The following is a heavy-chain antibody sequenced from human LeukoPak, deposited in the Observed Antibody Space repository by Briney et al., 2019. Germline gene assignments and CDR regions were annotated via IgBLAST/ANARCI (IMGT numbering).Heavy chain of an antibody. Sequence: SVKVFCKASGGTFSSYTISWVRQAPGQGLEWTGRIIPILGIANYAQKFQGRVTITADKSTSTAYMELSSLRSEDTAVYYCARDCPNYDSSGYYFDYWGQGTLVTVSS. D-gene: IGHD3-22*01. V-gene: IGHV1-69*04. J-gene: IGHJ4*02. CDR3: ARDCPNYDSSGYYFDY. CDR2: IIPILGIA. CDR1: GGTFSSYT.